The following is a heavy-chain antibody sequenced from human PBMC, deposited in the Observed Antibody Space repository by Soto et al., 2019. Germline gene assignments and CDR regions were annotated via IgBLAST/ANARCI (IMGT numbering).Heavy chain of an antibody. D-gene: IGHD3-3*01. Sequence: SETLSLTCAVYGGSFSGYYWSWIRQPPGKGLEWIGEINHSGSTNYNPSLKSRVTISVDTSKNQFSLKLSSVTAADTAVYYCARFGVHDFWSGYYGPLGAFDIWGQGTMVTVSS. CDR2: INHSGST. J-gene: IGHJ3*02. CDR1: GGSFSGYY. V-gene: IGHV4-34*01. CDR3: ARFGVHDFWSGYYGPLGAFDI.